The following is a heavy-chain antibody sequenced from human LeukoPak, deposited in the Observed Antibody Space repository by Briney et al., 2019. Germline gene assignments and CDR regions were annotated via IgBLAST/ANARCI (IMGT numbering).Heavy chain of an antibody. D-gene: IGHD3-22*01. CDR3: ARGVGYYDSSGRTQYYFDY. V-gene: IGHV1-18*01. CDR2: ISAYNGNT. Sequence: ASVKVSCKASGYTFTSYGISWVRQAPGQGLEWMGWISAYNGNTNYAQKLQGRVTMTTDTSTSTAYMELRSLRSDDTAVYYCARGVGYYDSSGRTQYYFDYWGQGTLVTVSS. J-gene: IGHJ4*02. CDR1: GYTFTSYG.